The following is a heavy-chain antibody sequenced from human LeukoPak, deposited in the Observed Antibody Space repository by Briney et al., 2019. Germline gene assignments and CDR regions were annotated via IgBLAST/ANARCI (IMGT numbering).Heavy chain of an antibody. CDR1: GFTFSDYN. CDR2: ISSSRSLI. Sequence: GGSLRLSCAASGFTFSDYNMNWVRQPPGKGLEWVSYISSSRSLIYYADSVKGRFTISRDNAKKSLYLQMNSLRAEDTAVYHCARAYSGYTYGYYYWGQGTLVTVSS. D-gene: IGHD5-18*01. J-gene: IGHJ4*02. V-gene: IGHV3-48*01. CDR3: ARAYSGYTYGYYY.